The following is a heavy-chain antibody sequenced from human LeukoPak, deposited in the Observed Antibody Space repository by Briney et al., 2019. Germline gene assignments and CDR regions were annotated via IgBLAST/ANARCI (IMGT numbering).Heavy chain of an antibody. V-gene: IGHV4-39*07. CDR2: IDYSGST. J-gene: IGHJ4*02. CDR3: AREYTLYRSGWFLDY. Sequence: PSETLSLTCTVSGDSNTNSIYYWGWIRQPPGKGLEWIGSIDYSGSTYYNPSLKSRATISIDTSKNQFSLKLSSVTAADTAVYYCAREYTLYRSGWFLDYWGQGTLVTASS. D-gene: IGHD6-19*01. CDR1: GDSNTNSIYY.